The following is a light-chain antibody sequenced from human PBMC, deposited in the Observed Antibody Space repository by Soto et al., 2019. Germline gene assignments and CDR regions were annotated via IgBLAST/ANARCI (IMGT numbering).Light chain of an antibody. CDR1: SSDVGGYNY. V-gene: IGLV2-14*01. CDR3: SSYTTSNTLVV. J-gene: IGLJ3*02. Sequence: QSVLTQPASVSGSPGQSITISCTGTSSDVGGYNYVSWYQHHPGKAPKVLIYEVSHRPSGVSDRFSGSKSGNTASLTISGLQAEDEADYYCSSYTTSNTLVVFGGGTKLTVL. CDR2: EVS.